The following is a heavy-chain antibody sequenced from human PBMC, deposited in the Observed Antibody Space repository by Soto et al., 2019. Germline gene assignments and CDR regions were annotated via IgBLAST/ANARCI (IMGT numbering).Heavy chain of an antibody. J-gene: IGHJ3*02. CDR1: GGSISSYD. V-gene: IGHV4-59*01. CDR2: IYYSGST. D-gene: IGHD2-21*02. Sequence: PSGTLSLTCTVSGGSISSYDWSWIRQPPGKGLEWIGYIYYSGSTNYNPSLKSRVTISVDTSKNQFSLKLSSVTAADTAVYYCARASSDRGDCYDFDIWGQGTMVTVSS. CDR3: ARASSDRGDCYDFDI.